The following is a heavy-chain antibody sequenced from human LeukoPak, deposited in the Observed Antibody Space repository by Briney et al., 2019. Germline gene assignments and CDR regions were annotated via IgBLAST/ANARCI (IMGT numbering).Heavy chain of an antibody. CDR1: VFTFTSYW. J-gene: IGHJ5*01. CDR2: IKQDGSEE. CDR3: VANVEF. V-gene: IGHV3-7*02. Sequence: GGSLRLSCAASVFTFTSYWMTWVRQASGKGLEGVTSIKQDGSEEHYAESVKGRFTISRDNAKKSLYLQMNSLRAEDAAVYYCVANVEFWGHGTLVTVSP.